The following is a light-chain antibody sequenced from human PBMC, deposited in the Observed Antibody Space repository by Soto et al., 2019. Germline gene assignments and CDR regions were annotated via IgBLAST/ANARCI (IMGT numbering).Light chain of an antibody. J-gene: IGLJ1*01. CDR1: SSNIGSNY. CDR2: RNN. Sequence: QPVLTQPPSASGTPGQRVTISCSGSSSNIGSNYVYWYQQLPGTAPKLLIYRNNQRPSGVPDRFSGSKSGTSASLAISGLRSEDEADYYCAAWDDSLSGQVVGTGTKLTVL. V-gene: IGLV1-47*01. CDR3: AAWDDSLSGQV.